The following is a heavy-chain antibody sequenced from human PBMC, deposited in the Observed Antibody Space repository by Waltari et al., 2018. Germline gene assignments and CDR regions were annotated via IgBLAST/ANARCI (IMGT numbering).Heavy chain of an antibody. CDR2: INSDGSST. D-gene: IGHD3-10*01. V-gene: IGHV3-74*01. Sequence: EVQLDESGGGLVQPGWSLSLSCSASGFTFTSYLMNWVRQAPGKGLVWVARINSDGSSTTYADSVKGRFTISRDNAKNTVYLQMNSLRVEDTAVYYCTRALWLGELYDYWGQGTLVTVSS. J-gene: IGHJ4*02. CDR3: TRALWLGELYDY. CDR1: GFTFTSYL.